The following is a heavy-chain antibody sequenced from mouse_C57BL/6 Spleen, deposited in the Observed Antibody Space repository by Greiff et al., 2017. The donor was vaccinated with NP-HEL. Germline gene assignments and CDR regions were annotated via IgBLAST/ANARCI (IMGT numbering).Heavy chain of an antibody. D-gene: IGHD3-2*02. Sequence: QVQLQQSGPELVKPGASVKISCKASGYAFSSSWMNWVKQRPGKGLEWIGRIYPGDGDTNSNGKFKGKATLTADKSSRPAYMQLSSQTSADSAVCVCARSGDSSGYKCDYAMDYWGQGASVTVS. J-gene: IGHJ4*01. CDR2: IYPGDGDT. CDR1: GYAFSSSW. V-gene: IGHV1-82*01. CDR3: ARSGDSSGYKCDYAMDY.